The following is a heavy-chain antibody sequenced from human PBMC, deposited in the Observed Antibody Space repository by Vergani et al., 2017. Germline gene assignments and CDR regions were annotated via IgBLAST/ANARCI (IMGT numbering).Heavy chain of an antibody. V-gene: IGHV1-8*01. Sequence: QVQLVQSGAEVKKPGASVKVSCKASGYTFTSYDINWVRQATGQGLEWMGWMNPNSGNTGYAQKCQGRVTMTRNTSISRAYMELSRLRSEDTSVYYGARGSSGYYYYYMDVWGKGTTVTVSS. D-gene: IGHD3-10*01. CDR2: MNPNSGNT. CDR3: ARGSSGYYYYYMDV. J-gene: IGHJ6*03. CDR1: GYTFTSYD.